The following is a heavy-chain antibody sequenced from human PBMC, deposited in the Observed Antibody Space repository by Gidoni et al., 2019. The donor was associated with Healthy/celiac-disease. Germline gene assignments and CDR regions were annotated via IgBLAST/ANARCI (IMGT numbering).Heavy chain of an antibody. CDR1: GFTFDDYA. CDR3: AKDKYGGRGYYYYYGMDV. Sequence: EVQLVESGGGLVQPGRSVRLCCAASGFTFDDYAMHWVRQAPGKGLEWVSGISWNSGSIGYADSVKGRFTISRDNAKNSLYLQMNSLRAEDTALYYCAKDKYGGRGYYYYYGMDVWGQGTTVTVAS. J-gene: IGHJ6*02. CDR2: ISWNSGSI. V-gene: IGHV3-9*01. D-gene: IGHD4-17*01.